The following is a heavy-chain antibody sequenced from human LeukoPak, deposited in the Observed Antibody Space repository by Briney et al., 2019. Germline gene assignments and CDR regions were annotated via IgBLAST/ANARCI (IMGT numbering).Heavy chain of an antibody. CDR1: GGSISSGSYY. CDR3: ARVSDYENWFDP. Sequence: SETLSLTCTVSGGSISSGSYYWGWIRQPPGKGLEWIGSIYHSGSTYYNPSLKSRVTISVDTSKNQFSLKLSSVTAADTAVYYCARVSDYENWFDPWGQGTLVTVSS. J-gene: IGHJ5*02. V-gene: IGHV4-39*07. CDR2: IYHSGST. D-gene: IGHD5-12*01.